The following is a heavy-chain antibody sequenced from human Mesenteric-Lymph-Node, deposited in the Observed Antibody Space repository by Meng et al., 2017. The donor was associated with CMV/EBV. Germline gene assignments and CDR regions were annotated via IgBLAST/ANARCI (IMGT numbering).Heavy chain of an antibody. V-gene: IGHV4-34*01. D-gene: IGHD6-6*01. J-gene: IGHJ5*02. CDR2: INHSGST. Sequence: SETLSLTCAVYGGSFSGYYWSWIRQPPGKGLEWIGKINHSGSTNYNPSLKSRVTISVDTSKNQFSLKLSSVTAADTAVYYCARSFGAARRPLNWFDPWGQGTLVTVSS. CDR1: GGSFSGYY. CDR3: ARSFGAARRPLNWFDP.